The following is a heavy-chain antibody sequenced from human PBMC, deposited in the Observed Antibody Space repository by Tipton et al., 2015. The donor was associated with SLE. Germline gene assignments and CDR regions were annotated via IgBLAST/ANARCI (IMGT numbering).Heavy chain of an antibody. CDR1: GGSISSSSYY. Sequence: TLSLTCTVSGGSISSSSYYWGWIRQPPGKGLEWIGGIYYSGSTYYNPSLKSRVTISVDTSKNQFSLKLSSVTAADTAVYYCARARHCSSTSCYRWFDPWGQGTLVTVSS. CDR3: ARARHCSSTSCYRWFDP. D-gene: IGHD2-2*02. J-gene: IGHJ5*02. CDR2: IYYSGST. V-gene: IGHV4-39*07.